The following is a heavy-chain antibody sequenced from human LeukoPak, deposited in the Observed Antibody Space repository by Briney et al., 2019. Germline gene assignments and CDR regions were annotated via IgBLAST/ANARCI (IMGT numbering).Heavy chain of an antibody. CDR1: GGSISSSSYY. V-gene: IGHV4-39*01. CDR2: IYYSGST. J-gene: IGHJ4*02. CDR3: ARQVSGLYSYGPFDY. D-gene: IGHD5-18*01. Sequence: KPSETLSLTCTVSGGSISSSSYYWGWIRQPPGKGLEWIGSIYYSGSTYYNPSLKSRVTVSVDTSKNQFSLKLSSVTAADTAVYYCARQVSGLYSYGPFDYWGQGTLVTVSS.